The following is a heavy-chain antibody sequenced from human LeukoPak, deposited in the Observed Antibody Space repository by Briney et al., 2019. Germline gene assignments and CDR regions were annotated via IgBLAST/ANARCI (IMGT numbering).Heavy chain of an antibody. V-gene: IGHV4-39*07. CDR3: ASLRRIVIDAFDI. D-gene: IGHD3-16*02. J-gene: IGHJ3*02. Sequence: SETLSLTYTVSGGSITSYSYYWGWIRQPPGKGLEWIGCIYYTGSAYYNPSLKSRVTMSIDTSNNQFSLKLSSVTAVDTAVYYCASLRRIVIDAFDIWGQGTMVTVSS. CDR2: IYYTGSA. CDR1: GGSITSYSYY.